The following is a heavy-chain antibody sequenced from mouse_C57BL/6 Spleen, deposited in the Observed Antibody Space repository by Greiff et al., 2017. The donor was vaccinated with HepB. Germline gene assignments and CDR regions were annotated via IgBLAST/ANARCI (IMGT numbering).Heavy chain of an antibody. CDR1: GYSFTGYY. D-gene: IGHD1-1*01. V-gene: IGHV1-42*01. CDR3: ARWSRTTVVATRYFDV. Sequence: EVQLQQSGPELVKPGASVKISCKASGYSFTGYYMNWVKQSPEKSLEWIGEINPSTGGTTYNQKFKAKATLTVDKSSSTAYMQLKSLTSEDSAVYYCARWSRTTVVATRYFDVWGTGTTVTVSS. CDR2: INPSTGGT. J-gene: IGHJ1*03.